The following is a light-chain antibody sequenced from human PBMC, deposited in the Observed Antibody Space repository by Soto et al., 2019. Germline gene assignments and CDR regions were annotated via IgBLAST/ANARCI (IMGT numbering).Light chain of an antibody. V-gene: IGKV1D-16*01. J-gene: IGKJ4*01. CDR2: AAS. CDR1: QDINSW. CDR3: QQYNVYPLT. Sequence: DVQMTQSPSSLSASVGDRVTITCRASQDINSWLAWYQQKPGQAPKSLIYAASSLQTGVPSRFSGSESGTDFTLPISSLQPEDSATYYCQQYNVYPLTFGGGTKVEIK.